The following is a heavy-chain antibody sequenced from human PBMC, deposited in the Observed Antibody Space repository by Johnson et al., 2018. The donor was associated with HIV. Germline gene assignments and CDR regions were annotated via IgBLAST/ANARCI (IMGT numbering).Heavy chain of an antibody. D-gene: IGHD1-14*01. J-gene: IGHJ3*02. CDR2: IRSKAYGGTT. CDR1: GFSFSNAW. Sequence: VQLVESGGGLVKPGESLRLSCAASGFSFSNAWMNWVRQAPGKGLEWVGFIRSKAYGGTTEYAASVKGRFTISRDDSKSIAYLQMNSLKTEDTAVYYCTRAEWHDAFDIWGQGTMVTVSS. CDR3: TRAEWHDAFDI. V-gene: IGHV3-49*04.